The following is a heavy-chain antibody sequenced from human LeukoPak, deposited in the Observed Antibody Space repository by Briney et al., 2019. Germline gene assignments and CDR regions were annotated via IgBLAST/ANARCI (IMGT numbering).Heavy chain of an antibody. V-gene: IGHV3-23*01. J-gene: IGHJ4*02. CDR1: GFTFSSYA. D-gene: IGHD4-17*01. Sequence: GGSLRLSCAASGFTFSSYAMSWVRQAPGKGLEWVLAISGSGGSTYYADSVKGRFTISRDNSKNTLYLQMNSLRAEDTAVYYCAKGPDNYGDYKVTDYWGQGTLVTVSS. CDR3: AKGPDNYGDYKVTDY. CDR2: ISGSGGST.